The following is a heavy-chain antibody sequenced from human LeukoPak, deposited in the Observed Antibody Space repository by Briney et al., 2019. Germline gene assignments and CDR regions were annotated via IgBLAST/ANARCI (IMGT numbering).Heavy chain of an antibody. V-gene: IGHV3-23*01. CDR2: IGGDGAS. J-gene: IGHJ4*02. D-gene: IGHD3-10*01. Sequence: GRSLTLSCAASDSTFRSHDMSWVRQTLEKGLEWVSSIGGDGASFYADSVKGRFTISRDKSENILYLQMNSLRADDTAIYYCAKGPNFGSWRAVDYWGQGSLVTVSS. CDR1: DSTFRSHD. CDR3: AKGPNFGSWRAVDY.